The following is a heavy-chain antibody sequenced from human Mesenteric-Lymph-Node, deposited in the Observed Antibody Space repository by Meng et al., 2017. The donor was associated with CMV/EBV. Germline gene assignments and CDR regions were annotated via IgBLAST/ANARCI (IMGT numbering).Heavy chain of an antibody. CDR2: ISSSSTYI. CDR3: AREGAFRYGSGSYSYFFDY. Sequence: GESLKLSCAASRFTFSSYSMNWVRQAPGEGLEWVPSISSSSTYIYYADSVKGRFTISRDNAKNSLYLQINSLRAEDTAVYYCAREGAFRYGSGSYSYFFDYWGQGTLVTVSS. V-gene: IGHV3-21*01. D-gene: IGHD3-10*01. J-gene: IGHJ4*02. CDR1: RFTFSSYS.